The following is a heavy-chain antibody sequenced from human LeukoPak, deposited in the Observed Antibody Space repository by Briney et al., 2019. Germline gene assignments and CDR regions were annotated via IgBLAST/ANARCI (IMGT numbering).Heavy chain of an antibody. CDR1: GFTFNNYW. J-gene: IGHJ3*01. Sequence: GGSLRLSCAASGFTFNNYWMHLVRQAPGMGLVWFSSIRFDGGDTAYADSAKGRFTISRDNAKNTMFLQMNNLRAEDTAVYYCAKEIDGFDVWGQGTLVTVSS. CDR2: IRFDGGDT. V-gene: IGHV3-74*01. CDR3: AKEIDGFDV.